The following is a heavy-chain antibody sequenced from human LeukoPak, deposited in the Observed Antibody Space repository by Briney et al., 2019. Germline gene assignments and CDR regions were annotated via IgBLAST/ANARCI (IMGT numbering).Heavy chain of an antibody. CDR1: GFTFSSYS. D-gene: IGHD2/OR15-2a*01. V-gene: IGHV3-21*01. J-gene: IGHJ4*02. Sequence: GGSLRLSCAASGFTFSSYSMTWVRQAPGKGPEWVSSISSGSGYLYDADSVKGRFTVSRDNAKNTLYLQMNSLRAEDTAVYYCARGSNTVQREDRNDYWGQGTLVTVSS. CDR2: ISSGSGYL. CDR3: ARGSNTVQREDRNDY.